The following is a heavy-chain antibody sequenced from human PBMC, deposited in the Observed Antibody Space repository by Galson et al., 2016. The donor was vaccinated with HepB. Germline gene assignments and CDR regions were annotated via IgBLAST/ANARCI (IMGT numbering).Heavy chain of an antibody. CDR1: GFTFSRYG. J-gene: IGHJ4*02. Sequence: SLRLSCAASGFTFSRYGMHWVRQGPGKGLEWVADISYDGSNKYYADSMKGRFTISRDNSKNTLYLQMNSLRAEDTAFYFCAKDGLYYGSGSYGSVDYWGQGTLVTVSS. CDR3: AKDGLYYGSGSYGSVDY. V-gene: IGHV3-30*18. D-gene: IGHD3-10*01. CDR2: ISYDGSNK.